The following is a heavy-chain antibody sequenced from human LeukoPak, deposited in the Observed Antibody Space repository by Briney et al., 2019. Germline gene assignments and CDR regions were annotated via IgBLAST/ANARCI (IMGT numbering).Heavy chain of an antibody. J-gene: IGHJ5*02. CDR3: AKVYSSGWYQVNNWFDP. D-gene: IGHD6-19*01. CDR2: ISASGGST. V-gene: IGHV3-23*01. Sequence: GGSLRLSCAASGFTFSSYAMSWVRQAPGKGLEWVSAISASGGSTYYADSVKGRFTISRDNSKNTLYLQMNSLRAEDTAVYYCAKVYSSGWYQVNNWFDPWGQGTLVTVSS. CDR1: GFTFSSYA.